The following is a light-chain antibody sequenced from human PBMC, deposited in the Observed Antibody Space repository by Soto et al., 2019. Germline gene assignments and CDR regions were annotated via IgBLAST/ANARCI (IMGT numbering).Light chain of an antibody. CDR3: SSYAGSNTPYV. CDR2: EVN. Sequence: QSALTQPPSASGSPGQSVTISCTGTSSDVGGCNYVSWYQHHPGNAPKLMIYEVNKRTSGVPDRFSGSKSGNTASLTVSGLQAEDEADYYCSSYAGSNTPYVFGTGTKVTVL. V-gene: IGLV2-8*01. J-gene: IGLJ1*01. CDR1: SSDVGGCNY.